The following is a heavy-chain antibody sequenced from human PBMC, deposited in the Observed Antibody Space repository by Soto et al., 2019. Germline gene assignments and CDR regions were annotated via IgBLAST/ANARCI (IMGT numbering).Heavy chain of an antibody. D-gene: IGHD2-2*01. V-gene: IGHV3-30*18. CDR1: GFTFSSCG. CDR3: AKDLFPAATMYYYYYGMDV. J-gene: IGHJ6*02. CDR2: ISYDGSNK. Sequence: PGGSLRLSCAASGFTFSSCGMHWVRQAPGKGLEWVAVISYDGSNKYYADSVKGRFTISRDNSKNTLYLQMNSLRAEDTAVYYWAKDLFPAATMYYYYYGMDVWGQGTTVTVSS.